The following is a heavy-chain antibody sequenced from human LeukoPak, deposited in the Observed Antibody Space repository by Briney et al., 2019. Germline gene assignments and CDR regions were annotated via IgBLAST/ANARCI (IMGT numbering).Heavy chain of an antibody. D-gene: IGHD6-25*01. CDR2: LYYSGST. CDR3: ARHERANWFDP. Sequence: PSETLSLTCTVSGGSISSGSYYWGWIRQPPGKGLEWIGSLYYSGSTYYNPSLRSRVTISVDTSKNQFSLKLSSVTAADTAVYYCARHERANWFDPWGQGTLVTVSS. CDR1: GGSISSGSYY. V-gene: IGHV4-39*01. J-gene: IGHJ5*02.